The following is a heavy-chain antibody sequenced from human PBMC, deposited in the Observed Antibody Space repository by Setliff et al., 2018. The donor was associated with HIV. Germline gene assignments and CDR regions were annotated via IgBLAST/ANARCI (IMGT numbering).Heavy chain of an antibody. CDR3: ARDTYSRSSVGNYYYYYMDV. CDR2: IYPSGST. D-gene: IGHD6-6*01. Sequence: ETLSLTCTVSGTSITDSFYHWSWIRQPAGRGLEWIGHIYPSGSTYYADSVRGRFTISRHNSKNTLYLQRNSLRAEDTAVYYCARDTYSRSSVGNYYYYYMDVWGKGTTVTVSS. J-gene: IGHJ6*03. V-gene: IGHV3-53*04. CDR1: GTSITDSFYH.